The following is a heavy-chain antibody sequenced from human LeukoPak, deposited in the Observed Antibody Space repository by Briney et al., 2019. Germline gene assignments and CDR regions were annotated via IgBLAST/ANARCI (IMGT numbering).Heavy chain of an antibody. J-gene: IGHJ4*02. V-gene: IGHV3-21*01. Sequence: PGGSLRLSCAASGFTFSSYSMNWVRQAPGKGLELVSCISSSSSYIYYADSVKGRFTISRDNAKNSLYLQMNSLRAEDTAVYYCARSSPYLGYCSGGSCHWGQGTLVTVSS. CDR3: ARSSPYLGYCSGGSCH. D-gene: IGHD2-15*01. CDR1: GFTFSSYS. CDR2: ISSSSSYI.